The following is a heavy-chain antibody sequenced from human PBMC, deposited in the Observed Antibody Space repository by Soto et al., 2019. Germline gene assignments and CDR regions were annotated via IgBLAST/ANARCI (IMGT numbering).Heavy chain of an antibody. CDR2: IYHSGIT. Sequence: QVQMQESGPGLVKPSETLSLTCTVSGASISSGNHYWSWVRQPPGKGLEWIGYIYHSGITNYNPSIKSRVTISADTSRNQFSLKVHSVTAADTAVYYCARGWDANSWGQGTLVTVSS. CDR3: ARGWDANS. D-gene: IGHD6-19*01. J-gene: IGHJ4*02. V-gene: IGHV4-61*01. CDR1: GASISSGNHY.